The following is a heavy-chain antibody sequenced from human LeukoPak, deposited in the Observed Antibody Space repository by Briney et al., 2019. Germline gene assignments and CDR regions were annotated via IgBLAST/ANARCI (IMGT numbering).Heavy chain of an antibody. CDR3: AKDKSAMVRGVGDAFDI. CDR2: ISSSSSTI. CDR1: GFTFSSYS. Sequence: GGSLRLSCAASGFTFSSYSMNWVRQAPGKGLEWVSYISSSSSTIYYADSVKGRFTISRDNAKNSLYLQMNSLRADDTAVYYCAKDKSAMVRGVGDAFDIWGQGTMVTVSS. V-gene: IGHV3-48*04. D-gene: IGHD3-10*01. J-gene: IGHJ3*02.